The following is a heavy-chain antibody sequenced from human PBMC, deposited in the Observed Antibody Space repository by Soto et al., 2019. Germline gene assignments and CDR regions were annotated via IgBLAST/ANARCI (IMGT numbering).Heavy chain of an antibody. V-gene: IGHV1-69*08. Sequence: QVQLVQSGAEVKKPGSSVTVSCKASGGTFSSYTISWVRQAPGQGLEWMGRIIPILGIANYAQKFQGRVTITADKSTSTAYMGLRSLRSEDTAVYYCARDPSVVVPAAIPLGWFDPWGQGTLVTVSS. CDR1: GGTFSSYT. CDR3: ARDPSVVVPAAIPLGWFDP. D-gene: IGHD2-2*01. CDR2: IIPILGIA. J-gene: IGHJ5*02.